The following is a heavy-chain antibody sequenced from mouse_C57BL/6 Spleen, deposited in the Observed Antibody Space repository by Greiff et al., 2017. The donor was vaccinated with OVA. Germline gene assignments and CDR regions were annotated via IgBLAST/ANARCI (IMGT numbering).Heavy chain of an antibody. V-gene: IGHV1-80*01. J-gene: IGHJ1*03. CDR2: IYPGDGDT. Sequence: VQLQQSGAELVKPGASVKISCKASGYAFSSYWMNWVKQRPGKGLEWIGQIYPGDGDTNYNGKFKGKATLTADKSSSTAYMQLSSLTSEDSAVYFCARSYYGSSYGYFDVWGTGTTVTVSS. CDR3: ARSYYGSSYGYFDV. D-gene: IGHD1-1*01. CDR1: GYAFSSYW.